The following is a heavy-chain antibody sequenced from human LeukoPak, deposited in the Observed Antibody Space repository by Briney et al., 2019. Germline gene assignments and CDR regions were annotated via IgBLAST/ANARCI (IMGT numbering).Heavy chain of an antibody. J-gene: IGHJ4*02. D-gene: IGHD1-26*01. CDR2: IYWNDDE. Sequence: SGPTLVKPTQPLTLTCTFSGFSLSTSGVGVGVGWIRQPPGKALGWLALIYWNDDERYSPSLKSRLTITKDTSKNQVVLTMTNMDPVDTATYYCARRIRSGTYFDYWGQGTLVTVSS. V-gene: IGHV2-5*01. CDR3: ARRIRSGTYFDY. CDR1: GFSLSTSGVGVG.